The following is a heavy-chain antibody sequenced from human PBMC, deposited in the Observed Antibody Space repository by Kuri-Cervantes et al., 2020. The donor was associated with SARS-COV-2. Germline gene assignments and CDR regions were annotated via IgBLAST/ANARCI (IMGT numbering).Heavy chain of an antibody. Sequence: SETLSLTCTVSGGSISSYYWSWIRQPPGKGLEWIGYIYYSGSTNYNPSLKSRVTISVDTSKNQFSLKLSSATAADTAVYYCARGGDIVLMVYAIPLYGAFDIWGQGTMVTVSS. CDR3: ARGGDIVLMVYAIPLYGAFDI. V-gene: IGHV4-59*01. J-gene: IGHJ3*02. D-gene: IGHD2-8*01. CDR2: IYYSGST. CDR1: GGSISSYY.